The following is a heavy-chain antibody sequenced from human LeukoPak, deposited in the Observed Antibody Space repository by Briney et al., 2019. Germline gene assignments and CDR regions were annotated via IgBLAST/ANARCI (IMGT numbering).Heavy chain of an antibody. CDR2: INHSGST. CDR1: GGSFSGYY. CDR3: ARHQAYSSSLGY. Sequence: ASETLSLTCAVYGGSFSGYYWSWIRQPPGKGLEWIGEINHSGSTNYNPSLKSRVTISVDTSKNQFSLKLSSVTAADTAVYYCARHQAYSSSLGYWGQGTLVTVSS. J-gene: IGHJ4*02. V-gene: IGHV4-34*01. D-gene: IGHD6-13*01.